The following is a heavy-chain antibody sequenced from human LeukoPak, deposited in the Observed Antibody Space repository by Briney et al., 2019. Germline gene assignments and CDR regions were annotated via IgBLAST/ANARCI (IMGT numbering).Heavy chain of an antibody. CDR1: GGSFSGYY. J-gene: IGHJ4*02. Sequence: PSETLSLTCAVYGGSFSGYYWSWIRQPPGKGLEWIGEINHSGSTNYNPSLKSRVTISVDTSKNQFSLKLSSVTAADTAVYYCARRAHYYDSSGYLIVVYYFDYWGQGTLVTVSS. V-gene: IGHV4-34*01. CDR3: ARRAHYYDSSGYLIVVYYFDY. CDR2: INHSGST. D-gene: IGHD3-22*01.